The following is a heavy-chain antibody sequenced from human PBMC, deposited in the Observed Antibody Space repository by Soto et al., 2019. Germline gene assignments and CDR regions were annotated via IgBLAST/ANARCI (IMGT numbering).Heavy chain of an antibody. CDR2: IYYSGST. D-gene: IGHD6-13*01. J-gene: IGHJ5*02. CDR3: ARAVAAGEKWFDP. CDR1: GGSISSNY. Sequence: SETLSLTCTVSGGSISSNYWSWIRQPPGKGLEWIGYIYYSGSTNYNPSLKSRVTISVDTSKNQFSLKLSSVTAADTAVYYCARAVAAGEKWFDPWGQGTLVTVSS. V-gene: IGHV4-59*01.